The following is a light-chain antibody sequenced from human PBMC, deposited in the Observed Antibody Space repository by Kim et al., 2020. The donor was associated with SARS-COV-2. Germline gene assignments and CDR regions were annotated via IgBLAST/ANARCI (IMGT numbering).Light chain of an antibody. CDR3: QQYGTTPFP. Sequence: PGQRATLSGRARQTIRSTYVAWYQQKPGQSTRLLIYGAFTRATGTPDRFSGSGSGTVFTLTITRLEPEDFALYFCQQYGTTPFPFGQGTKLEI. J-gene: IGKJ2*01. CDR2: GAF. CDR1: QTIRSTY. V-gene: IGKV3-20*01.